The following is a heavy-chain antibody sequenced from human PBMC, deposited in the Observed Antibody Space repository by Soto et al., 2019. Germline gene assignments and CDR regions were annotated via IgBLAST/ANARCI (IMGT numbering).Heavy chain of an antibody. D-gene: IGHD2-15*01. J-gene: IGHJ6*02. CDR2: LWYDGRDK. CDR1: GFTFSTYG. CDR3: ARAPVAYFYYGMDV. Sequence: QVQLVDSGGGVVQPGRSLRLSCAVSGFTFSTYGMHWVRQAPGKGLVWVAILWYDGRDKYYADSVKGRFTISRDNSKNTLYLQMNSLRAEDTAVYYCARAPVAYFYYGMDVWGQGTTVTVSS. V-gene: IGHV3-33*01.